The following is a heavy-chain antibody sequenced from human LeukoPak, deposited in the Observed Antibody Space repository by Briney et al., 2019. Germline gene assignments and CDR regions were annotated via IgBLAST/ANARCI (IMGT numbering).Heavy chain of an antibody. V-gene: IGHV4-61*02. D-gene: IGHD2-2*01. CDR1: GGSISSGSYY. CDR2: IYTSGST. Sequence: PSETLSLTCTVSGGSISSGSYYWSWIRQPAGKGLEWIGRIYTSGSTNYNPSLKSRVTISVDTSKNQFSLKLSSGTAADTAVYYCARQGCSSTSCYAYYYYYMDVWGKGTTVTVSS. J-gene: IGHJ6*03. CDR3: ARQGCSSTSCYAYYYYYMDV.